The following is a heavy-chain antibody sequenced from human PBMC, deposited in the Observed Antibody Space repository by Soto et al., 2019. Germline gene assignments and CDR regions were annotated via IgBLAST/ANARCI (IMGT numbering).Heavy chain of an antibody. CDR2: IYYRGST. CDR3: ARQQLLPFYYALDV. Sequence: ETLSLTCNVSGGSISGYYWSWIRQPPGKGLEYIGYIYYRGSTNYNPSLESRVTMSVDTSRNQFSLKVNSVTAADTAVYYCARQQLLPFYYALDVWGPGTTVTVSS. J-gene: IGHJ6*02. CDR1: GGSISGYY. V-gene: IGHV4-59*01. D-gene: IGHD6-13*01.